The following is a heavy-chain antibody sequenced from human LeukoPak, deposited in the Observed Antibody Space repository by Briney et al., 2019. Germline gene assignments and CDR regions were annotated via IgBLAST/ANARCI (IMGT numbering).Heavy chain of an antibody. J-gene: IGHJ4*02. CDR1: GYTLTELS. V-gene: IGHV1-24*01. Sequence: ASVTVSCKVSGYTLTELSMHWVRQAPGKGLEWMGGFDPEDGETIYAQKFQGRVTMTEDTSTDTAYMELSSLRSEDTAVYYCATVPDYGSGSYSFDYWGQGTLVTVSS. CDR2: FDPEDGET. CDR3: ATVPDYGSGSYSFDY. D-gene: IGHD3-10*01.